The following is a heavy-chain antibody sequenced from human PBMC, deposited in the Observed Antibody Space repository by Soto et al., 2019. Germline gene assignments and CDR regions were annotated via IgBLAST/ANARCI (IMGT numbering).Heavy chain of an antibody. CDR1: GGTFSSYA. CDR2: IIPIFGTA. J-gene: IGHJ5*02. Sequence: SVKVSCKASGGTFSSYAISWVRQAPGQGLEWMGGIIPIFGTANYAQKFQGRVTITADESTSTAYMELSSLRSEDTAVYYCAREGVYYDSSGPNWFDPWGQGTLVTVSS. CDR3: AREGVYYDSSGPNWFDP. V-gene: IGHV1-69*13. D-gene: IGHD3-22*01.